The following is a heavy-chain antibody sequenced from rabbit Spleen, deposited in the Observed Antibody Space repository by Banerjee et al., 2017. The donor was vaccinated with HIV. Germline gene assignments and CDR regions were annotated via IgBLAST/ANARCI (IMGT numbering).Heavy chain of an antibody. CDR2: IFAGGGRT. Sequence: QEQLEASGGELVKAEGSLTLTCTASGFSFSIGYDMCWVRQAPGKGLECIACIFAGGGRTYYASWAKGRFTISKTSSTTVTLQMTSLTAADTATYFCARELSAGRVFNLWGPGTLVPVS. CDR3: ARELSAGRVFNL. CDR1: GFSFSIGYD. V-gene: IGHV1S45*01. J-gene: IGHJ4*01. D-gene: IGHD4-2*01.